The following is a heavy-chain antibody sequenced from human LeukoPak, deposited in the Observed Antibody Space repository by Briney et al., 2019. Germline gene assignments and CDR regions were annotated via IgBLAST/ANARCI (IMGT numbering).Heavy chain of an antibody. CDR1: GFTFSSSA. CDR2: ISGSGDRT. J-gene: IGHJ4*02. D-gene: IGHD3-10*01. CDR3: AKDSGWFGELSFDY. Sequence: GGSLRLSCAASGFTFSSSAMNWVRQAPGKGLEWVSTISGSGDRTYYADSVKGRFTISRDNSKNTLYLQMNSLRAEDTAVYYCAKDSGWFGELSFDYWGQGTLVTVSS. V-gene: IGHV3-23*01.